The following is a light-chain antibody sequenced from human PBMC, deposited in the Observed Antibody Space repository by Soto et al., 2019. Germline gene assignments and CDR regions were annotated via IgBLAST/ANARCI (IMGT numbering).Light chain of an antibody. CDR3: SSYAGSNWV. CDR2: EVS. Sequence: QSALTQPPSASGSPGQSVTISCTGTSSDVGGYKYVSWYQQHPGKAPKLMIYEVSKRPSGVPDRFSGSKSGNTASLTVSGLQAEDEADYYCSSYAGSNWVFGGGTKLTVL. CDR1: SSDVGGYKY. J-gene: IGLJ3*02. V-gene: IGLV2-8*01.